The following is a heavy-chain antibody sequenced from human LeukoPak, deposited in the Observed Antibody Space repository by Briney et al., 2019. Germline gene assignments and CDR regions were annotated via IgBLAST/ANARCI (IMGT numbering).Heavy chain of an antibody. Sequence: ASVKVCCKASGYTFTSYGISWVRQAPGQGLEWMGWISAYNGNTNYAQKLQGRVTMTTDTSTSTAYMELRSLRSDDTAVYYCARDPTYYDFWSGYSKYNWFDPWGQGTLVTVSS. V-gene: IGHV1-18*01. J-gene: IGHJ5*02. CDR1: GYTFTSYG. D-gene: IGHD3-3*01. CDR2: ISAYNGNT. CDR3: ARDPTYYDFWSGYSKYNWFDP.